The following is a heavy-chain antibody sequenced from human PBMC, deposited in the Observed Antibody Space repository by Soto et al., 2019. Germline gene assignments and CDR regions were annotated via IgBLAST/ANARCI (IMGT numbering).Heavy chain of an antibody. CDR3: AKVSYYESLH. V-gene: IGHV3-74*01. CDR1: AFAFSIYW. J-gene: IGHJ4*02. CDR2: INSDGSIT. Sequence: PGRSLRRSCAASAFAFSIYWMNWVRQAPGKGPVWVSRINSDGSITGYADSVKGRFTISRDNAKNTLYLQMNSLRAEDTAVYYCAKVSYYESLHWGQGT. D-gene: IGHD3-22*01.